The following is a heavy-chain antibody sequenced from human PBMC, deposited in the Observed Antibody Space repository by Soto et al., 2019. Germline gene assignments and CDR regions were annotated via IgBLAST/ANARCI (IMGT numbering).Heavy chain of an antibody. CDR3: ARDAGAVVYFDY. J-gene: IGHJ4*02. D-gene: IGHD6-19*01. V-gene: IGHV1-3*01. CDR1: GYTFTSYA. Sequence: GASVKVSCKASGYTFTSYAVHWVRQAPGQRLEWMGWINAGNGNTKYSQKFQGRVTITRDTSASTAYMELSSLRSEDTAVYYCARDAGAVVYFDYWGQGTLVTVSS. CDR2: INAGNGNT.